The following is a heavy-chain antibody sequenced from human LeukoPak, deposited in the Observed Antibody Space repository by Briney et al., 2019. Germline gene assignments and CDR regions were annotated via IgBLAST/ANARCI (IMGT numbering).Heavy chain of an antibody. J-gene: IGHJ4*01. Sequence: PGGSLRLSCAASGFTFSNYEMNWVRQAPGKGLEWVSYITSSGGHIFYADSVKGRFTMSRDNAKNSLYLQMNSLRAEDTAVYYCARELGHCGGDCNDYWGQGTPVTVSS. CDR3: ARELGHCGGDCNDY. CDR2: ITSSGGHI. CDR1: GFTFSNYE. V-gene: IGHV3-48*03. D-gene: IGHD2-21*02.